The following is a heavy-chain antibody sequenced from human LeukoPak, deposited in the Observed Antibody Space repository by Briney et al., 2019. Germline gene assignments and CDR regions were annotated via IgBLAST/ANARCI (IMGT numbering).Heavy chain of an antibody. J-gene: IGHJ3*02. V-gene: IGHV3-74*01. CDR3: SRGAINHAFDI. CDR1: GFTFGSYW. CDR2: INNDGGGT. Sequence: GGSLRLSCAASGFTFGSYWMHWVRQSPGKGLVWVSRINNDGGGTIYADSVKGRFAISRDNAKNTLYLQMNSLRAEDTAVYYCSRGAINHAFDIWGRGTMVTVSS.